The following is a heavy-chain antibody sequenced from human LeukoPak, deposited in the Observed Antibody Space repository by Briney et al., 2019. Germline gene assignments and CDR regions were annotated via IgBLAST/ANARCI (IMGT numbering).Heavy chain of an antibody. V-gene: IGHV4-39*07. D-gene: IGHD3-9*01. Sequence: PSETLSLTCTVSGGSISSSSYYWGWIRQPPGKGLEWIGSIYYSGSTYYNPSLKSRVTISVDTSKKQVSLKLHSVTAADTAVYYCAKNGQTGFSFDPWGQGTLVTVSS. J-gene: IGHJ5*02. CDR2: IYYSGST. CDR1: GGSISSSSYY. CDR3: AKNGQTGFSFDP.